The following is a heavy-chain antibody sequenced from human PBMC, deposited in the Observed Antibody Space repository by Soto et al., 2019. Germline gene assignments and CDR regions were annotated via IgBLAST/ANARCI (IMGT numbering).Heavy chain of an antibody. CDR3: SSSSTYYYYYGMDV. CDR2: IYYSGST. CDR1: GGSISSGDYY. J-gene: IGHJ6*02. D-gene: IGHD2-2*01. V-gene: IGHV4-30-4*01. Sequence: QVQLQESGPGLVKPSQTLSLTCTVSGGSISSGDYYWSWIRQPPGKGLEWIGYIYYSGSTYYNPSLQSRVTISVDTSKNQFSLKLSSVTAADTAVYYCSSSSTYYYYYGMDVWGQGTTVTVSS.